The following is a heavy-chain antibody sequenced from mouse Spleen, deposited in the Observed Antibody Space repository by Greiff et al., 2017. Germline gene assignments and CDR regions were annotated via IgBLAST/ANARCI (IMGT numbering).Heavy chain of an antibody. CDR2: IDPSDSET. CDR3: ARKVTTKDWYFDV. V-gene: IGHV1-61*01. Sequence: QVHVKQPGAELVRPGASVKLSCKASGYTFTSYWMNWVKPRPGQGLEWIGMIDPSDSETHYNQMFKDKATLTVDQSSSTAYMQLSSLTSEDSAVYYCARKVTTKDWYFDVWGAGTTVTVSS. J-gene: IGHJ1*01. D-gene: IGHD2-3*01. CDR1: GYTFTSYW.